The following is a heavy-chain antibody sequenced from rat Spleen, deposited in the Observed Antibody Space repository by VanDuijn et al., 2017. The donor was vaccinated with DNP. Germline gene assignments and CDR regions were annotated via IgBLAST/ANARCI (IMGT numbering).Heavy chain of an antibody. Sequence: EVQLVESGGGLVQPGRSLKLSCTASGFTFSDFYMAWVRQAPKKGLEWVATISTSGSKIYYPDSVKGRFTISRDNTESSLFLQMNSLTSEDTATYYCTTERTFGFYYDGSSPNWFAYWGQGTLVTVSS. V-gene: IGHV5-20*01. J-gene: IGHJ3*01. D-gene: IGHD1-12*03. CDR2: ISTSGSKI. CDR1: GFTFSDFY. CDR3: TTERTFGFYYDGSSPNWFAY.